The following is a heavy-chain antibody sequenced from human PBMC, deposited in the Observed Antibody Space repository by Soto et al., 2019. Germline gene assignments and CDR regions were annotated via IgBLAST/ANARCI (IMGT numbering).Heavy chain of an antibody. J-gene: IGHJ4*02. CDR2: ISWNSGSI. CDR1: GFTFDDYA. V-gene: IGHV3-9*01. CDR3: AKGGVVAATTIDY. D-gene: IGHD2-15*01. Sequence: GGSLRLSCAASGFTFDDYAMHWVRQAPGKGLEWVSGISWNSGSIGYADSVKGRFTISRDNAKNSLYLQMNSLRAEDTALYYCAKGGVVAATTIDYWGQGTLVTVPS.